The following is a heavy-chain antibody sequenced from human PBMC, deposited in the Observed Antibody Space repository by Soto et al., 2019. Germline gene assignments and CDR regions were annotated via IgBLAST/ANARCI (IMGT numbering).Heavy chain of an antibody. Sequence: SVKVSCKASGGTFSSYAISWVRQAPGQGLEWMGGIIPIFGTANYAQKFQGRVTITADESTSTAYMELSSLRSEDTAVYYGARDYGGGYDFGSRLYGMEVRGQGTTVTVSS. CDR2: IIPIFGTA. V-gene: IGHV1-69*13. CDR3: ARDYGGGYDFGSRLYGMEV. J-gene: IGHJ6*02. D-gene: IGHD3-3*01. CDR1: GGTFSSYA.